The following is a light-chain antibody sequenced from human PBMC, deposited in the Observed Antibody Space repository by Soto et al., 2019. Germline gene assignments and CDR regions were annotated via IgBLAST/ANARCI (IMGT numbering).Light chain of an antibody. CDR3: QHHDSYSPWM. J-gene: IGKJ1*01. CDR2: DAS. Sequence: GDRVTITCRASQSIRNWVAWYQQKPGKAPKLLIHDASILEGGVPSRFSGSGSGSEFTLTISSLQPDDSATYYCQHHDSYSPWMFGQGTKVDIK. CDR1: QSIRNW. V-gene: IGKV1-5*01.